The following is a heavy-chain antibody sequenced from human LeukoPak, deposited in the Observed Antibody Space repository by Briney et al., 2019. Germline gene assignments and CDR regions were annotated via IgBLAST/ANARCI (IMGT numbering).Heavy chain of an antibody. CDR2: ISSSSSYI. J-gene: IGHJ6*02. D-gene: IGHD3-10*01. V-gene: IGHV3-21*01. CDR1: GFTFSSYS. Sequence: GGSLRLSCAASGFTFSSYSMNWVRQAPGKGLEWVSSISSSSSYIYYADSVKGRFTISRDNAKNSLYLQMNSLRVEDTAVYYCAREALWFGELFGYYYYYGMDVWGQGTTVTVSS. CDR3: AREALWFGELFGYYYYYGMDV.